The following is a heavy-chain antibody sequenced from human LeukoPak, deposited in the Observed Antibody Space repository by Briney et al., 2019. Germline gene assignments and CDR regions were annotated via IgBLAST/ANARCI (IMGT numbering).Heavy chain of an antibody. CDR2: LRYDGTNK. CDR1: GFTFSSFG. J-gene: IGHJ6*03. V-gene: IGHV3-30*02. D-gene: IGHD3-10*01. CDR3: AKDLLWFGEEMYYMDA. Sequence: PGGSLRLSCAASGFTFSSFGMHWVRQAPGEGLEWVAFLRYDGTNKDYADSVKGRFTISRDNSKNTLYLQMTSLRAEDTAVYYCAKDLLWFGEEMYYMDAWGKGTTVSVSS.